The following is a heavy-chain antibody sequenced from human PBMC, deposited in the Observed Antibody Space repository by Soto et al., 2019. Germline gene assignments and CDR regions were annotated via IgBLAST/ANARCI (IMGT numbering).Heavy chain of an antibody. CDR1: GGSISSGDYY. CDR2: IYYSGST. Sequence: SETLSLTCTVSGGSISSGDYYWSWIRQPPGKGLEWIGYIYYSGSTYYNPFLKSRVTISVDTSKNQFSLKLSSVTAADTAVYYCASLMTTVIHYGMDVWGQGTTVTVSS. D-gene: IGHD4-17*01. CDR3: ASLMTTVIHYGMDV. V-gene: IGHV4-30-4*01. J-gene: IGHJ6*02.